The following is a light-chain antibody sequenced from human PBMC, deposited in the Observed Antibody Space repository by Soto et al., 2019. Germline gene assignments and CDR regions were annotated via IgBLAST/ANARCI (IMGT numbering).Light chain of an antibody. J-gene: IGLJ3*02. CDR2: DVS. Sequence: QSALTQPRSESGSPGQSVTIYCTGTSSDVGDYNYVSWYQQYPGKAPKLVIYDVSKRPSGVPDRFSGSKSGNTASLTISGLQAEDEADYYCCSFAGSYTFWVFGGGTKVTVL. CDR1: SSDVGDYNY. CDR3: CSFAGSYTFWV. V-gene: IGLV2-11*01.